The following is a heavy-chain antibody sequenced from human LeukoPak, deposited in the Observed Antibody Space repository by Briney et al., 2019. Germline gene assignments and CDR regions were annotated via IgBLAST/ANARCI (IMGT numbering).Heavy chain of an antibody. V-gene: IGHV4-34*01. J-gene: IGHJ6*03. CDR3: ARVRKQQLVRYYMDV. D-gene: IGHD6-13*01. Sequence: PSEALSLTCAVYGGSFSGYYWSWIRQPPGKGLEWTGEINHSGSTNYNPSLKSRVTISVDTSKNQFSLKLSSVTAADTAVYYCARVRKQQLVRYYMDVWGKGTTVTVSS. CDR2: INHSGST. CDR1: GGSFSGYY.